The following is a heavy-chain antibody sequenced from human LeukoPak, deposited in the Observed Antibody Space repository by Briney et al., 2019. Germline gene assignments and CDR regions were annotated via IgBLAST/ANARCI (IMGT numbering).Heavy chain of an antibody. CDR2: INWNGAST. D-gene: IGHD6-19*01. CDR3: PRGPSGWYYFED. V-gene: IGHV3-20*04. CDR1: GFSFGTYG. J-gene: IGHJ4*02. Sequence: GGSLRLSCAASGFSFGTYGMSWVRQVPGKGLEWVSGINWNGASTVYADSVKGRFTISRDNAKNSLYLQMNSLRAEDTALYYCPRGPSGWYYFEDWGQGTLFTVSS.